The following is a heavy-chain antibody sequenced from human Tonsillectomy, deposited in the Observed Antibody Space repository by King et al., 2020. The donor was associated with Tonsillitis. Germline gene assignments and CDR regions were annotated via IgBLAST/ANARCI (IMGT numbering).Heavy chain of an antibody. V-gene: IGHV3-23*04. D-gene: IGHD3-10*01. J-gene: IGHJ4*02. CDR2: ISASSGST. CDR1: GFTFSSYA. Sequence: VQLVESGGGLVQPGGSLRLSCTASGFTFSSYAMTWVRQAPGKGLEWVSAISASSGSTYYADPVKGRLTISRDNSKSTLFLQMDTLRAEDTAIYYCAKAHEEVPSTMAGNWGQGTLVTASS. CDR3: AKAHEEVPSTMAGN.